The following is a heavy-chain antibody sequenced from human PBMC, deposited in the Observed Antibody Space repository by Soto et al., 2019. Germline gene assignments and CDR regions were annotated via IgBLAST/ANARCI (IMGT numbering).Heavy chain of an antibody. CDR2: IYYSGST. J-gene: IGHJ4*02. D-gene: IGHD3-22*01. V-gene: IGHV4-31*03. CDR3: ARAPHDYYDSSDYFDY. CDR1: GGSISSGGYY. Sequence: QVQLQESGPGLVKPSQTLSLTCTVSGGSISSGGYYWSWIRQHPGKGLEWIGYIYYSGSTYYNPSLKSRVTIAVDTSKNQFSLKLSSVTAADTAVYYCARAPHDYYDSSDYFDYWGQGTLVTVSS.